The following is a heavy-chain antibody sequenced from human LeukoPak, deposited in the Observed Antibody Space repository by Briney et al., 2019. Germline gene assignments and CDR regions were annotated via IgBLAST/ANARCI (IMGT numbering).Heavy chain of an antibody. Sequence: GGSLRLSCAASGFTFSSYSMNWVRQAPGKGLEWVSSISSSSSYIYYADSVKGRFTISRDNAKNSLYLQMNSLRAEDTAVYYCASPDIVVVTATIGDDAFDIWGQGTMVTVSS. CDR1: GFTFSSYS. CDR3: ASPDIVVVTATIGDDAFDI. J-gene: IGHJ3*02. D-gene: IGHD2-21*02. CDR2: ISSSSSYI. V-gene: IGHV3-21*01.